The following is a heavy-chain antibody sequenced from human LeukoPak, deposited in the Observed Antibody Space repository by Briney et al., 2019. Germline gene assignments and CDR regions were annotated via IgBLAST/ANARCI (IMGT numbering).Heavy chain of an antibody. D-gene: IGHD6-25*01. Sequence: SETLSLTCAISGDSVYSTSAAWNWIRQSPSRGLEWVGRTYYRSTWYYEYAMSVKGRVTINPDTSKNQFSLQLNSVTHDDTAMYYCARITASGSHDYWGQGTLVTVSP. CDR1: GDSVYSTSAA. CDR2: TYYRSTWYY. V-gene: IGHV6-1*01. CDR3: ARITASGSHDY. J-gene: IGHJ4*02.